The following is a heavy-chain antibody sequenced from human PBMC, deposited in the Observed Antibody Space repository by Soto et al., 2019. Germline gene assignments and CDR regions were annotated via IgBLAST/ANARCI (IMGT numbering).Heavy chain of an antibody. Sequence: SETLSLTCTVSGGSISSSSYYWGWIRQPPGKGLEWIGSIYYSGSTYYNPSLKSRVTISVDTSKNQFSLKLSSVTAADTAVYYCARLLTKYYYDSSGYYGPIDYWGQGTLVTVSS. V-gene: IGHV4-39*01. CDR2: IYYSGST. J-gene: IGHJ4*02. CDR3: ARLLTKYYYDSSGYYGPIDY. D-gene: IGHD3-22*01. CDR1: GGSISSSSYY.